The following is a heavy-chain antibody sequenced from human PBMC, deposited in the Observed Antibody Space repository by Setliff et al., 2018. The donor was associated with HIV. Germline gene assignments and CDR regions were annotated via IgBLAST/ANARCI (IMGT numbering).Heavy chain of an antibody. D-gene: IGHD5-12*01. Sequence: PSETLSLTCSVSGVSISSSRFYWAWIRQSPGKGLEWIGEINHSGSTNYNPSLKSRVTISADTSKKQFSLNVTSVTAADTAVYYCARRGWNGYTAFDCWGQGTLVTVSS. J-gene: IGHJ4*02. CDR2: INHSGST. CDR3: ARRGWNGYTAFDC. CDR1: GVSISSSRFY. V-gene: IGHV4-39*07.